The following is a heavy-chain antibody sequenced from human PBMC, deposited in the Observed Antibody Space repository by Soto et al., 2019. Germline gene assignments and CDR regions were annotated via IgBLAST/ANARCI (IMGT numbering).Heavy chain of an antibody. Sequence: DVQLVESGGGLVKPGGSLRLSCAASGFNFITFSMTWVRQAPGKGLEWVSSISASSSSIYYAESVKARFTDSRDNAKNSLYLQMNSLTAEDTALYYCVRDAYNRDAFDIWGQGTTVTVSS. D-gene: IGHD1-20*01. CDR3: VRDAYNRDAFDI. CDR2: ISASSSSI. V-gene: IGHV3-21*01. J-gene: IGHJ3*02. CDR1: GFNFITFS.